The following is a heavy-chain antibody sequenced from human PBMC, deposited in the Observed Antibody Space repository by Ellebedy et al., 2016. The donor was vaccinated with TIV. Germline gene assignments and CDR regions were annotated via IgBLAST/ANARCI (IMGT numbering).Heavy chain of an antibody. CDR1: GFSLSGSP. J-gene: IGHJ6*02. D-gene: IGHD3-10*02. V-gene: IGHV3-30*10. CDR2: VSLAGNMV. Sequence: GESLKISCAVSGFSLSGSPMHWVRQAPGKGLEWVAAVSLAGNMVYYSAAVRGLLPISRDISSNTVHLFMSNLRPDDTAKYYCARDSRRVRGFSLDHSFYGMDVWGQGTTVTVSS. CDR3: ARDSRRVRGFSLDHSFYGMDV.